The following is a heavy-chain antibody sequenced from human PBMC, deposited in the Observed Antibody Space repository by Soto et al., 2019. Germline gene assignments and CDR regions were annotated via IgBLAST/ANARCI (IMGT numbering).Heavy chain of an antibody. CDR2: IYYSGST. CDR1: GGSISSYY. Sequence: SETLSLTCTVSGGSISSYYWSWIRQPPGKGLEWIGYIYYSGSTNYNPSLKSRVTISVDTSKNQFSLKLGSVTAADTAVYYCARDLGYSSSRWGQGTLVTVSS. CDR3: ARDLGYSSSR. D-gene: IGHD6-6*01. J-gene: IGHJ4*02. V-gene: IGHV4-59*13.